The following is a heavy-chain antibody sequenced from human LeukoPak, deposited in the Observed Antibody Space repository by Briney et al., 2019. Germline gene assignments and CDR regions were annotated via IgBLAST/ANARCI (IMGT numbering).Heavy chain of an antibody. CDR2: IYYSGST. J-gene: IGHJ6*02. CDR3: ARYGRGYSYGYDYYYGMDV. V-gene: IGHV4-59*01. D-gene: IGHD5-18*01. Sequence: SETLSLTCTVSGGSLSSYYWSWIRQPPGKGLEWIGYIYYSGSTNYNPSLKSRVTISVDTSKNQFSLKLSSVTAADTAVYYCARYGRGYSYGYDYYYGMDVWGQGTTVTVSS. CDR1: GGSLSSYY.